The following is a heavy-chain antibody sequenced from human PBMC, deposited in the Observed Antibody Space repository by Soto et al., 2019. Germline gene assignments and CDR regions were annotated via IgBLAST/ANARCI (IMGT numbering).Heavy chain of an antibody. Sequence: SETLSLTCTVSGGSISSGGYYWNWILQHPGKGLEWIGYIYYIGSTYYNPSLKSRVTISLDTSKNQFSLKLSSVTAADTAVYYCARSVFPWGQGTLVTVSS. J-gene: IGHJ5*02. CDR3: ARSVFP. CDR1: GGSISSGGYY. CDR2: IYYIGST. V-gene: IGHV4-31*03.